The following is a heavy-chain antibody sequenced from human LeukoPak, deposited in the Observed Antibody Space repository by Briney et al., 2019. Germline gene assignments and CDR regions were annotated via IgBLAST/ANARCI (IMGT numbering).Heavy chain of an antibody. Sequence: ASVKVSCKASGYTFTSYGISWVRQATGQGLEWMGWMNPNSGNTGYAQKFQGRVTMTRNTSISTAYMELSSLRSEDTAVYYCAKYSGYVAFDIWGQGTMVTVSS. D-gene: IGHD5-12*01. CDR3: AKYSGYVAFDI. J-gene: IGHJ3*02. CDR2: MNPNSGNT. V-gene: IGHV1-8*02. CDR1: GYTFTSYG.